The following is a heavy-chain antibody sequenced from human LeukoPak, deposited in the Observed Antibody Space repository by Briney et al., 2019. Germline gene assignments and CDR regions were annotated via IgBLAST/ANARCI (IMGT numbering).Heavy chain of an antibody. CDR3: ARDPQIDSSGYAAFDY. D-gene: IGHD3-22*01. V-gene: IGHV4-39*07. J-gene: IGHJ4*01. Sequence: SETLSLTCIVSGGSISSSSYYWGWIRQPPGKGLEWIGSIYYSGSTYYNPSLKSRVTISVDTSKNQFSLKLSSVTAADTAVYYCARDPQIDSSGYAAFDYWGHGTLVTVSS. CDR2: IYYSGST. CDR1: GGSISSSSYY.